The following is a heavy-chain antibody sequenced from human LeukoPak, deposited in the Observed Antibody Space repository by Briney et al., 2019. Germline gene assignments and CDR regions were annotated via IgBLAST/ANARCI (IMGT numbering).Heavy chain of an antibody. D-gene: IGHD4-17*01. Sequence: GASVKVSCRASGYTFTDYFLHWVRQAPGQGLEWMGWIDPNSGATNSAQRFQGRFTMTRDMSTSTVYMELSSLRSEDTAVYYCARTPSRGPTARPDAFDIWGQGTMVTVSS. CDR1: GYTFTDYF. CDR3: ARTPSRGPTARPDAFDI. V-gene: IGHV1-2*02. J-gene: IGHJ3*02. CDR2: IDPNSGAT.